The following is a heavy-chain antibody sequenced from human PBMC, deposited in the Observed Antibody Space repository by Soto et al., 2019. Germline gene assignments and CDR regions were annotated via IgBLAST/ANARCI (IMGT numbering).Heavy chain of an antibody. Sequence: ASVKVSCKASGYTFTSYGISWVRQAPGQGLEWMGWISAYNGNTNYAQKLQGRVTMTTDTSTSTAYMELRSLRSDDTAVYYCASDVQLTIFGLGMGSCDYCHQGPRVTV. CDR3: ASDVQLTIFGLGMGSCDY. CDR1: GYTFTSYG. J-gene: IGHJ4*02. V-gene: IGHV1-18*01. CDR2: ISAYNGNT. D-gene: IGHD3-3*01.